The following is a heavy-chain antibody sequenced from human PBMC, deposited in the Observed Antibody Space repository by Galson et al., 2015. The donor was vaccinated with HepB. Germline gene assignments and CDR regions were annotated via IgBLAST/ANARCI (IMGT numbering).Heavy chain of an antibody. D-gene: IGHD3-10*01. Sequence: SLRLSCAAYGFTFSNYDMSWVRQAPGKGLEWVSSITDNGGSTYNADSVKGRFTISRDNSKNTLYLQMNSLSAEDTAVYYCARAGPYYYAYYFDYWGQGTLVTVSS. J-gene: IGHJ4*02. CDR1: GFTFSNYD. CDR2: ITDNGGST. V-gene: IGHV3-23*01. CDR3: ARAGPYYYAYYFDY.